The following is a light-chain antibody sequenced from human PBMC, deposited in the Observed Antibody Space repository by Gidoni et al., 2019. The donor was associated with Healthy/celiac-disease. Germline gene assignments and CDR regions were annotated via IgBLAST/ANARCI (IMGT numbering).Light chain of an antibody. CDR2: SAS. J-gene: IGKJ1*01. V-gene: IGKV1-5*03. CDR1: QSIMSW. Sequence: DIQMTQSPSTLSASVGDRVTITCRDSQSIMSWLAWYQQKPGKAPKLLIYSASSLESGVPSRFSGSGSGTEFTLSIRSLQPDDFATYYCQQYNSYSVTFGQGTKVDIK. CDR3: QQYNSYSVT.